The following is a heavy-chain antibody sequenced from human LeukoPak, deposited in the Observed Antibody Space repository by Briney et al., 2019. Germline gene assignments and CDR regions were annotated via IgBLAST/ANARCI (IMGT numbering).Heavy chain of an antibody. CDR3: AKDSRYYYDSSGYYCMDV. CDR1: GFTFTSYS. J-gene: IGHJ6*03. D-gene: IGHD3-22*01. CDR2: ISGNGGDT. V-gene: IGHV3-23*01. Sequence: GGSLRLSCAASGFTFTSYSMSWVRQAPGKGLEWVSVISGNGGDTFYADSVKGRFTISRDNSKNTLYLQMNSLRAEDTAVYYCAKDSRYYYDSSGYYCMDVWGKGTTVTVSS.